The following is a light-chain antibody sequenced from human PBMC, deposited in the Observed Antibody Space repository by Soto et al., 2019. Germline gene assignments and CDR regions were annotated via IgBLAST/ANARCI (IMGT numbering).Light chain of an antibody. CDR2: GAS. CDR3: QQSSF. V-gene: IGKV3-20*01. J-gene: IGKJ5*01. Sequence: LVWKQSPGTLSLSPGERAIISCRARQSISSSYLAWYQQKPGQAPRLLIYGASSRATGIPDRFSGTGSGTDFTLTISRLEPEDFAVYYCQQSSFFGQGTRREIK. CDR1: QSISSSY.